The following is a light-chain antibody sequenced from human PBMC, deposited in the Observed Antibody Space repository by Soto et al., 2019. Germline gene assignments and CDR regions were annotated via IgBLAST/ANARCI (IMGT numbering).Light chain of an antibody. V-gene: IGKV3-20*01. CDR3: QQYGALPPT. CDR1: QSVSSSY. CDR2: NTF. Sequence: DIVLTQSPGTLSLPPGERAALSCRASQSVSSSYLAWYQQKPGQAPRLLIYNTFHRATGIPDRFSGTGSETDFTLTISRLEPEDFAVYHCQQYGALPPTFGQGTKVDIK. J-gene: IGKJ1*01.